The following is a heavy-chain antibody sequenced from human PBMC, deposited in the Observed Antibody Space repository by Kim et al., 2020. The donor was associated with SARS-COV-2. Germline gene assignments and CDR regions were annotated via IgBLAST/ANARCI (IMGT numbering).Heavy chain of an antibody. V-gene: IGHV3-9*01. D-gene: IGHD1-20*01. CDR2: ISWNSGSI. Sequence: GGSLRLFCAASGFTFDDYAMHWVRQAPGKGLEWVSGISWNSGSIGYADSVKGRFTISRDNAKNSLYLQMNSLRAEDTALYYCAKEITVTPGLPYFDYWGQGTLVTVSS. CDR3: AKEITVTPGLPYFDY. CDR1: GFTFDDYA. J-gene: IGHJ4*02.